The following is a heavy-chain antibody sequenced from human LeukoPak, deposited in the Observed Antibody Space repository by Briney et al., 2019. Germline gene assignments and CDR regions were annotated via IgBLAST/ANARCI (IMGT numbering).Heavy chain of an antibody. J-gene: IGHJ5*01. D-gene: IGHD2-8*01. CDR3: ALAPNSNWFDF. Sequence: SETLSLTCTVSGDSTSNFYWNWVRQSPGKGLEWIGNIHYSGSSVYNPSLKSRGTISIDTSRRQFFLKLNSVTAADTAVYFCALAPNSNWFDFWGPGTLVTVSS. CDR2: IHYSGSS. CDR1: GDSTSNFY. V-gene: IGHV4-59*03.